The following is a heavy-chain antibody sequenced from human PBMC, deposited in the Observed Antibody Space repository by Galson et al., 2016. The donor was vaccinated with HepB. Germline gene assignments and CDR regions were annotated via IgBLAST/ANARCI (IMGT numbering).Heavy chain of an antibody. J-gene: IGHJ4*02. CDR1: GFTFSSYN. CDR2: IHSKSDGGAT. V-gene: IGHV3-15*01. Sequence: SLRLSCAASGFTFSSYNMNWVRQAPGKGLGWVGRIHSKSDGGATEYSPPVKGRFSLSRDDSRKTLYLQMNSLKRDDTGVYYCVTDLEQSGSYIYWGQGTLVTVFS. CDR3: VTDLEQSGSYIY. D-gene: IGHD1-26*01.